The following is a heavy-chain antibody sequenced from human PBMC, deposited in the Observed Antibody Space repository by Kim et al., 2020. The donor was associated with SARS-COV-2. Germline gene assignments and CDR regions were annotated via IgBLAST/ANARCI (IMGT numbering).Heavy chain of an antibody. D-gene: IGHD6-6*01. J-gene: IGHJ5*02. CDR3: AREAEYSSSSGWGWFDP. V-gene: IGHV3-20*04. Sequence: GGSLRLSCAASGFTFDDYGMSWVRQAPGKGLEWVSGINWNGGSTGYADSVKGRFTISRDNAKNSLYLQMNSLRAEDTALYYCAREAEYSSSSGWGWFDPWGQGTLVTVSS. CDR1: GFTFDDYG. CDR2: INWNGGST.